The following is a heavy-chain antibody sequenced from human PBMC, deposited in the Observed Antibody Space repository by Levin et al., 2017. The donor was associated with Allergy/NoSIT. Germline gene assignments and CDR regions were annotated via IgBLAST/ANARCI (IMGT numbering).Heavy chain of an antibody. CDR3: ARQPYDYTQEYYFDY. D-gene: IGHD4-11*01. V-gene: IGHV3-74*01. J-gene: IGHJ4*02. CDR1: GFTFSSYW. CDR2: INSDGSST. Sequence: GESLKISCAASGFTFSSYWMHWVRQAPGKGLVWVSRINSDGSSTSYADSVKGRFTISRDNAKNTLYLQMNSLRAEDTAVYYCARQPYDYTQEYYFDYWGQGTLVTVSS.